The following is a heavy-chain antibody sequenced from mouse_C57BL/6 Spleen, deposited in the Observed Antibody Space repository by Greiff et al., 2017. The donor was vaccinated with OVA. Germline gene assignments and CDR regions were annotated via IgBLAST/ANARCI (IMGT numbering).Heavy chain of an antibody. CDR3: ARSQDYYGSSSFDY. V-gene: IGHV1-59*01. CDR2: IDPSDSYT. J-gene: IGHJ2*01. D-gene: IGHD1-1*01. Sequence: QVQLKQPGAELVRPGTSVKLSCKASGYTFTSYWMHWVKQRPGQGLEWIGVIDPSDSYTNYNQKFKGKATLTVDTSSSTAYMQLSSLTSEDSAVYYWARSQDYYGSSSFDYWGQGTTLTVSS. CDR1: GYTFTSYW.